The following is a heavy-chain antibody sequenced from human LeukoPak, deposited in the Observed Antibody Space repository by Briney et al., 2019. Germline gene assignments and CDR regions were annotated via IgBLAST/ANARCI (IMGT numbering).Heavy chain of an antibody. J-gene: IGHJ4*02. CDR3: AKSDY. Sequence: PGGSLRLSCAASGFIFSSYAMFWVRQAPGKGLEYLSAISDDGGSTYYANSVKGRFTISRDNSKNTLYLHMGSLRAEDMAVYYCAKSDYWGQGTLVTVSS. V-gene: IGHV3-64*01. CDR1: GFIFSSYA. CDR2: ISDDGGST.